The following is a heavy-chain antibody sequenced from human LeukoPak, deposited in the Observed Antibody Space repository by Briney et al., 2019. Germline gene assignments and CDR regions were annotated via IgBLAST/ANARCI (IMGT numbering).Heavy chain of an antibody. CDR3: ARGNHYYGSGSYRADWFDP. V-gene: IGHV4-34*01. J-gene: IGHJ5*02. CDR1: GGSFSGYY. D-gene: IGHD3-10*01. Sequence: SETLSLTCAVSGGSFSGYYWSWIRQPPGKGLEWIGEINHSGSTNYNPSLKSRVTISVDTSKNQFSLKLSSVTAADTAVYYCARGNHYYGSGSYRADWFDPWGQGTLVTVSS. CDR2: INHSGST.